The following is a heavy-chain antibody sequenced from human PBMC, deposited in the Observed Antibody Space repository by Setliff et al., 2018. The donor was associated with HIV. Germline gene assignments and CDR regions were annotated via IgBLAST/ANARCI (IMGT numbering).Heavy chain of an antibody. CDR2: IIPILGIA. CDR1: GYTFTGYH. V-gene: IGHV1-69*10. J-gene: IGHJ4*03. CDR3: ARDGYCGGDCYQQSYFDY. D-gene: IGHD2-21*02. Sequence: ASVKVSCKASGYTFTGYHMHWVRQAPGQGLEWMGGIIPILGIANYAQKFQGRVTITADKSTSTAYMELSSLRSEDTAVYYCARDGYCGGDCYQQSYFDYWVPETLLVTVSS.